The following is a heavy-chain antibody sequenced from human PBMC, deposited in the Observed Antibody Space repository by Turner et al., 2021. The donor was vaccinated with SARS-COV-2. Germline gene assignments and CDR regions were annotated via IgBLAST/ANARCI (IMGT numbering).Heavy chain of an antibody. CDR1: GGSISSSSYY. V-gene: IGHV4-39*01. CDR2: IYYSGSA. Sequence: QLQLQESGPGLVKPSETLSLICTVSGGSISSSSYYWGWIRQPPGKGLEWIGNIYYSGSAYYNPSLKSRVTISVDPSKNQFSLKLTSVTAADTAVYYCARLMDTAMDYYGTDVWGQGTTVTVSS. CDR3: ARLMDTAMDYYGTDV. J-gene: IGHJ6*02. D-gene: IGHD5-18*01.